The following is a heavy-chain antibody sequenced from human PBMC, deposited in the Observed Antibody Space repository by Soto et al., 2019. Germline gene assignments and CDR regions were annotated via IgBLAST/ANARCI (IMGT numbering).Heavy chain of an antibody. D-gene: IGHD3-10*01. Sequence: SLRLSCAASGFTFSSYAMSWVRQAPGKGLEWVSAFSGSGGSTYYADSVKGRFTISRDNSKNTLYLQMNSLRAEDTAVYYCAKDQTRITMVRGANDAFDIWGQGTMVTVSS. CDR3: AKDQTRITMVRGANDAFDI. CDR2: FSGSGGST. CDR1: GFTFSSYA. V-gene: IGHV3-23*01. J-gene: IGHJ3*02.